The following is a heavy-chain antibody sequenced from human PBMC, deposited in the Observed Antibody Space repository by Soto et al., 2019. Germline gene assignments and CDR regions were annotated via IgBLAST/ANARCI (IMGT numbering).Heavy chain of an antibody. Sequence: GSLRLSCAASGFTFSSYSMSWVRQAPGKGLEWVSGFRSSGDGGTTYYADSVKGRFTISRDNSKNTLFLQLHSLRAEDTAIYYCAQKDNAGPGSQYYDYWGQGTLVTVSS. CDR1: GFTFSSYS. CDR2: FRSSGDGGTT. CDR3: AQKDNAGPGSQYYDY. D-gene: IGHD3-10*01. J-gene: IGHJ4*02. V-gene: IGHV3-23*01.